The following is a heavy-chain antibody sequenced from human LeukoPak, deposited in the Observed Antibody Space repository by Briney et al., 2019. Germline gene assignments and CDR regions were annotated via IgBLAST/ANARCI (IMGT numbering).Heavy chain of an antibody. CDR1: GFTFSDYY. V-gene: IGHV3-11*04. Sequence: GGSLRLSCAASGFTFSDYYMSWIHQAPGKGLEWVAYISSSGSTIYYADSVKGRFTISRDNAKNSLYLQMNSLRAEDTAVYYCARAPYSSGWYGKGYYFDYWGQGTLVTVSS. D-gene: IGHD6-19*01. J-gene: IGHJ4*02. CDR2: ISSSGSTI. CDR3: ARAPYSSGWYGKGYYFDY.